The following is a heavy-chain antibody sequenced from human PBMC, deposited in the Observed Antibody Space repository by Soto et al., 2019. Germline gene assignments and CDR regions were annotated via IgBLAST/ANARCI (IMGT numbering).Heavy chain of an antibody. V-gene: IGHV2-26*01. CDR1: GFSLRTSGMG. CDR2: IFWNDER. Sequence: GSGPTLVNPTQTLTLTCTFSGFSLRTSGMGVGWIRQPPGKALEWLAHIFWNDERSYNTSLKNRLTISRDTSKSQVVLTMTNVDPVDTGTYFFARALREGLPIYYFDSWGQGTLVTVSS. J-gene: IGHJ4*02. CDR3: ARALREGLPIYYFDS. D-gene: IGHD1-26*01.